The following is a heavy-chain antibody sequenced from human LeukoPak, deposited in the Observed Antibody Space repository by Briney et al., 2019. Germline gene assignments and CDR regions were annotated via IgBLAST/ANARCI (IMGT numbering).Heavy chain of an antibody. CDR1: GYTFTSYD. CDR3: ARGVDYVWGSPTPHFDY. Sequence: ASVKVSCKASGYTFTSYDINWVRPATGEGLERMGWMNPNSGNTGYAQKFQGRVTITRNTSISTAYMELSSLRSENTAVYYCARGVDYVWGSPTPHFDYWGQGTLVTVSS. CDR2: MNPNSGNT. V-gene: IGHV1-8*03. D-gene: IGHD3-16*01. J-gene: IGHJ4*02.